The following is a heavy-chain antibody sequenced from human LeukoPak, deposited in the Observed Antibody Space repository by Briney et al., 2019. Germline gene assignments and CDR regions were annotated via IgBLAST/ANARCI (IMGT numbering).Heavy chain of an antibody. CDR1: GGSIRSSSYY. CDR2: INYSGST. CDR3: ARPRGDAFDI. J-gene: IGHJ3*02. Sequence: SETLSLTCTVSGGSIRSSSYYWDWIRQPPGKGLQWLGSINYSGSTHYNPSLESRVTISVDTSKNQFSLKLSSVTAADTAVYYCARPRGDAFDIWGQGTMVTVSS. V-gene: IGHV4-39*01. D-gene: IGHD3-10*01.